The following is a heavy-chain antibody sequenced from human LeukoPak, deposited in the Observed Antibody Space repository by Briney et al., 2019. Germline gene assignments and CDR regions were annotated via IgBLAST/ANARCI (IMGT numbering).Heavy chain of an antibody. V-gene: IGHV3-48*04. D-gene: IGHD3-10*01. CDR1: GFTFNNYN. CDR3: ARGHGSGSYYPPSNWFDP. J-gene: IGHJ5*02. CDR2: ISSSGSTI. Sequence: GGSLRLSCATSGFTFNNYNMNWVRQAPGKGLEWVSYISSSGSTIYYADSVKGRFTISRDNAKNSLYLQMNSLRAEDTAVYYCARGHGSGSYYPPSNWFDPWGQGTLVTVSS.